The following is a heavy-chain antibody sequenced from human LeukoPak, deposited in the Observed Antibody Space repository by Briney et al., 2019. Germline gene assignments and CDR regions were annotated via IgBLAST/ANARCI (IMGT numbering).Heavy chain of an antibody. V-gene: IGHV4-34*01. J-gene: IGHJ6*02. CDR3: ARGYCSSTSCYLYYGMDV. D-gene: IGHD2-2*01. Sequence: SETLSLTCAVYGGSFSGYYWSWIRQPPGKGLEWIGEINHSGSTNYNPSLKSRVTISVDTSKNQFSLKLSSVTAADTAVYYCARGYCSSTSCYLYYGMDVWGQGTTVTVSS. CDR1: GGSFSGYY. CDR2: INHSGST.